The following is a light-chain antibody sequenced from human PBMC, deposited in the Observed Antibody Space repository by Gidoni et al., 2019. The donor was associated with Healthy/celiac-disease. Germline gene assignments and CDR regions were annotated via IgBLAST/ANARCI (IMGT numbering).Light chain of an antibody. Sequence: QSVLTQPPSVSGAPGQRVTISCTGSSSNIGAGYDVPWYQQLPGTAPKLLLYGNSNRPSWVPDRFSGSKSGTSASLAITGLQAEDEADYYCQSYDSSLSGCVFGTGTKVTVL. J-gene: IGLJ1*01. CDR3: QSYDSSLSGCV. V-gene: IGLV1-40*01. CDR1: SSNIGAGYD. CDR2: GNS.